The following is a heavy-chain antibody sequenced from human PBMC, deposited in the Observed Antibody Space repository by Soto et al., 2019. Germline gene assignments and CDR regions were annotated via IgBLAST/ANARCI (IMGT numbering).Heavy chain of an antibody. D-gene: IGHD4-4*01. J-gene: IGHJ6*02. CDR3: AKFLQEYYYGMDV. Sequence: ASVKVSCKASGYTFTSYYMHWVRQAPGQGLEWMGIINPSGGSTSYAQKFQGRVTITRDTSTSTVYMELNSLRSEDTAVYYCAKFLQEYYYGMDVWGQGTTVTVSS. V-gene: IGHV1-46*01. CDR2: INPSGGST. CDR1: GYTFTSYY.